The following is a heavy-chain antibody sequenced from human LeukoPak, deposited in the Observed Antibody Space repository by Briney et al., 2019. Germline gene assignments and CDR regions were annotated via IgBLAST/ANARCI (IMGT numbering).Heavy chain of an antibody. V-gene: IGHV3-48*01. J-gene: IGHJ4*02. CDR3: ARARLGNRFDY. CDR2: ISSSSSTI. D-gene: IGHD1-14*01. Sequence: NPGGSLRLSCAASGFTFSSYSMNWVRQAPGKGLEWVSYISSSSSTIYYADSVKGRFTISRDNAKNSLYLQMNSLRAEDTAVYYCARARLGNRFDYWGQGTLVTVSS. CDR1: GFTFSSYS.